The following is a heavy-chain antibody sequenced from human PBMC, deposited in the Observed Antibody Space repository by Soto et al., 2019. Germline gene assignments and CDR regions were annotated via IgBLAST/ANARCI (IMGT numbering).Heavy chain of an antibody. Sequence: QVQLVESGGGVVQPGRAQRLSCAASGFTLSNYGMHWVRQAPGKGLEWVAAIWFDGNNKYYADSVKGRFTISRDNSKNKLSVEMNSLRDDDTAVYYCARAYSHRWSNGMDVWGQGPTVTVSS. CDR3: ARAYSHRWSNGMDV. CDR1: GFTLSNYG. D-gene: IGHD3-16*02. J-gene: IGHJ6*02. V-gene: IGHV3-33*01. CDR2: IWFDGNNK.